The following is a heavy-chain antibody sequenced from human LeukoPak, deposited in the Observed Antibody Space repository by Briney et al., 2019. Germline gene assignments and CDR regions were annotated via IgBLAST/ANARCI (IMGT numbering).Heavy chain of an antibody. CDR1: GYTSSSYG. CDR2: INTHNGNT. Sequence: ASVKVSCKASGYTSSSYGINWVRQAPGQGLEWMGWINTHNGNTNYAQKFQGRVTMTTDTATRTAYMELRSLRSDDTAVYYCARETPVTCFDYWGQGTLVTVSS. J-gene: IGHJ4*02. CDR3: ARETPVTCFDY. V-gene: IGHV1-18*01. D-gene: IGHD4-17*01.